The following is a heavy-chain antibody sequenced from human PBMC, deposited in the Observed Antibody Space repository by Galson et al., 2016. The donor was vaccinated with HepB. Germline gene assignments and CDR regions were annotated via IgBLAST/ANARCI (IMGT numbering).Heavy chain of an antibody. Sequence: SLRLSCAASGFAFSNYGMHWVRQAPGKGLEWVAVMSFDERNKRYADSVNDRFTISRDNSRNTVFLQMNSLRAEDTAIYSCARTSFYNDRSAFDYWGLGVLVTVSS. D-gene: IGHD3-22*01. CDR1: GFAFSNYG. V-gene: IGHV3-33*05. CDR3: ARTSFYNDRSAFDY. J-gene: IGHJ4*02. CDR2: MSFDERNK.